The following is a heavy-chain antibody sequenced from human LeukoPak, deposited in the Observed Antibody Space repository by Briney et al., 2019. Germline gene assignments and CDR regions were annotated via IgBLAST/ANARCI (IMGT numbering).Heavy chain of an antibody. CDR1: GGTITSDNW. V-gene: IGHV4-4*02. CDR2: IYHSGST. Sequence: SGTLSLTCAVSGGTITSDNWCTWVRQPPGKGLEWIGAIYHSGSTDYNPSLKSRFTISVDKSKNQFSLRLNSVTAADTAVYFCARDRDGMGVWGQGTTVTVSS. CDR3: ARDRDGMGV. J-gene: IGHJ6*02.